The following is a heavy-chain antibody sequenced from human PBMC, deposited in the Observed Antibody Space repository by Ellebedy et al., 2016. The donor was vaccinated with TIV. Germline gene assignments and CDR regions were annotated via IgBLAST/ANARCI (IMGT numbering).Heavy chain of an antibody. D-gene: IGHD6-25*01. V-gene: IGHV3-11*01. CDR1: GFSFSDYY. J-gene: IGHJ6*02. Sequence: PGGSLRLSCAASGFSFSDYYMSWIRQAPGKGLELVSYISSSGSTMYYADSVKGRFTISRDNAKNSLYLQMNSLRAEDTAVYYCASQAALEGDYYYGMDVWGQGTTVTVSS. CDR3: ASQAALEGDYYYGMDV. CDR2: ISSSGSTM.